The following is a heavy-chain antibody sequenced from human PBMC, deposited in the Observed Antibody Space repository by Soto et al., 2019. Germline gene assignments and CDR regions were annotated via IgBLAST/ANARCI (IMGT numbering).Heavy chain of an antibody. Sequence: SEPLSLTWTISGGSVSVYYWSWIRQPPGQALDWIGYIYDTGSPYYNPALRSRVSISADTSKNQISLKLTSATAADTAVYYCARGVGSSPPRYWGRGTLVTVSS. V-gene: IGHV4-59*02. CDR1: GGSVSVYY. CDR2: IYDTGSP. D-gene: IGHD1-26*01. CDR3: ARGVGSSPPRY. J-gene: IGHJ4*02.